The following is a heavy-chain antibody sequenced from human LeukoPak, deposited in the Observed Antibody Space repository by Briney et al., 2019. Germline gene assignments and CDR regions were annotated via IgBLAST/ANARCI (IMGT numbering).Heavy chain of an antibody. CDR1: GYTFTSYY. V-gene: IGHV1-46*01. J-gene: IGHJ3*02. D-gene: IGHD3-9*01. CDR2: INPSGGST. Sequence: GASVKVSCKASGYTFTSYYMHWVRQAPGQGLEWMGIINPSGGSTSYAQKFQGRVTMTRDTSTSTVYMELSSLRSEDTAVYYCASLAAFSIRDILTGYGRATYYAFDIWGQGTMVTVSS. CDR3: ASLAAFSIRDILTGYGRATYYAFDI.